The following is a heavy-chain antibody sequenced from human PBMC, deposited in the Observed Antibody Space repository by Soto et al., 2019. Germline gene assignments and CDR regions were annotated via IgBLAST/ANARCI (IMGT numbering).Heavy chain of an antibody. CDR3: ARDRVLMVYADDLDY. Sequence: PGGSLRLSCAASGFTFSSYWMHWVRQAPGKGLVWVSRINSDGSSTSYADSVKGRFTISRDNAKNTLYLQMNSLRAEDTAVYYCARDRVLMVYADDLDYWGQGTLVTVSS. D-gene: IGHD2-8*01. CDR2: INSDGSST. J-gene: IGHJ4*02. V-gene: IGHV3-74*01. CDR1: GFTFSSYW.